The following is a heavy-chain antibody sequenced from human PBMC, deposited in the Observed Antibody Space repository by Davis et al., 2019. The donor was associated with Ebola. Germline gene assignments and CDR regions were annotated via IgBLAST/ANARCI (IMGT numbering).Heavy chain of an antibody. CDR2: ISDGSRDT. D-gene: IGHD6-19*01. J-gene: IGHJ4*02. CDR3: TTRLVHHFDY. V-gene: IGHV3-23*01. CDR1: GFTFSSHT. Sequence: PGGSLRPSCAASGFTFSSHTMNWVRQAPGKGLEWVSTISDGSRDTHYADSVRGRFIISRDDSKSMVFLQMNALRAEDTALYYCTTRLVHHFDYWGQGTLVTVSS.